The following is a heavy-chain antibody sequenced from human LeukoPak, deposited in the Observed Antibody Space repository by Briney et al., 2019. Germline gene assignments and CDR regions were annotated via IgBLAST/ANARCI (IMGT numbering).Heavy chain of an antibody. CDR1: GFTFSNAW. J-gene: IGHJ4*02. CDR2: IKSKTDGGTT. CDR3: TTGLTYYYGSGSYFRTGFDY. Sequence: GGSLRLSCAASGFTFSNAWMNWVRQAPEKGLEWVGRIKSKTDGGTTDYAAPVKGRFTISRDDSKNTLYLQMNSLKTEDTAVYYCTTGLTYYYGSGSYFRTGFDYWGQGTLVTVSS. V-gene: IGHV3-15*07. D-gene: IGHD3-10*01.